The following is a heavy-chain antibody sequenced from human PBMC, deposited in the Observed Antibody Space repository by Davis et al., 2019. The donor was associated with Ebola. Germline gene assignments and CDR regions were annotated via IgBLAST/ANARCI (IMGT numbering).Heavy chain of an antibody. Sequence: ASVKVSCKTSGYTFTDYAMHWVRQAPGQRLEWMGWINAGNGNTKYSEKFQGSVTITSDTSASTAYMELSSLRSEDTAVFYCARIILGRDFYGMDVWGQGTTVTVSS. D-gene: IGHD3-10*01. CDR3: ARIILGRDFYGMDV. J-gene: IGHJ6*02. V-gene: IGHV1-3*01. CDR1: GYTFTDYA. CDR2: INAGNGNT.